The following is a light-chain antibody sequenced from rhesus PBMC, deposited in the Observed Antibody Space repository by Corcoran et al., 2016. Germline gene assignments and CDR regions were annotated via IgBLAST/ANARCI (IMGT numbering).Light chain of an antibody. CDR2: EAS. V-gene: IGKV1S17*01. CDR1: QGITND. Sequence: DIQMTQSPSSLSASVGDRVTITCRASQGITNDLAWYQQKPGETPKLLYYEASSLQSGIPSRFSGSGSGTDFTLTISSLQSQDFATYYCPHYYSTPPTFGQGTKVEIK. J-gene: IGKJ1*01. CDR3: PHYYSTPPT.